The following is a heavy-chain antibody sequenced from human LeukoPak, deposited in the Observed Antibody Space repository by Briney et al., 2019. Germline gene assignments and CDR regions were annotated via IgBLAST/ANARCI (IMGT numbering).Heavy chain of an antibody. V-gene: IGHV1-46*03. CDR1: GYTFTSYY. CDR2: INPSGGST. CDR3: ARDLLGRGYSYGLGPGDV. D-gene: IGHD5-18*01. J-gene: IGHJ6*04. Sequence: GASVKVSCKASGYTFTSYYMHWVRQAPGQGLEWMGIINPSGGSTSYAQKFQGRVTMTMDTSTSTVYMELSSMRSEDTAVYYCARDLLGRGYSYGLGPGDVWGKGTTVTVSS.